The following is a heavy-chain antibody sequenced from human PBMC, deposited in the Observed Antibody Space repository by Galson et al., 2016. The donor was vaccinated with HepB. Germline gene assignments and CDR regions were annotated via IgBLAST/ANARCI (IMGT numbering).Heavy chain of an antibody. V-gene: IGHV3-23*01. CDR1: GFIFSNYA. Sequence: SLRLSCAASGFIFSNYAMSWVRQAPGKGLEWVSGISDSAGSTYFADSVKGRFTISRDNSKNTLYLQMISLRVEDTAVYYCAKGTTLQVHFGYFDHWGQGTLVTVSS. D-gene: IGHD1/OR15-1a*01. J-gene: IGHJ4*02. CDR2: ISDSAGST. CDR3: AKGTTLQVHFGYFDH.